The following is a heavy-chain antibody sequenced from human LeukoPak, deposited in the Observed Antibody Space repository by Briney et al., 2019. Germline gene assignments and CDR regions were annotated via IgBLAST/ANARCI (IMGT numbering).Heavy chain of an antibody. CDR1: GFTVSSNY. CDR3: ARSNCNSCYLGVWYYFDY. D-gene: IGHD1/OR15-1a*01. Sequence: GGSLRLSFAASGFTVSSNYMSWVRQAPGKGLEWVSVIYSGGSTYYADSVKGRFTISRDNSKNTLYLQMNSLRAEDTAVYYCARSNCNSCYLGVWYYFDYWGQGTLVTVSS. V-gene: IGHV3-66*01. CDR2: IYSGGST. J-gene: IGHJ4*02.